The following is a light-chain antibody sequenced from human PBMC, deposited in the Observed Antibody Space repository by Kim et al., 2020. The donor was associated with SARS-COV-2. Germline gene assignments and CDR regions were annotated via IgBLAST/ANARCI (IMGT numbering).Light chain of an antibody. J-gene: IGLJ3*02. Sequence: GQRVTISCSGSTSNIGSNSVTWYQQLAGTAPRLLIYSDNLRPSGVPDRFSGSKSGTSASLAISGLQSDDATDYYCTTWDESLRALVFGGGTQLTVL. CDR1: TSNIGSNS. V-gene: IGLV1-44*01. CDR3: TTWDESLRALV. CDR2: SDN.